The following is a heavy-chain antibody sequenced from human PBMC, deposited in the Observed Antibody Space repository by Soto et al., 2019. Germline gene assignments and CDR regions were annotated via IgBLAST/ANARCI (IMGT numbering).Heavy chain of an antibody. V-gene: IGHV1-2*02. CDR3: ARSLTEGYCTITGCYTRPLYGMDV. CDR1: GYTFNGYY. J-gene: IGHJ6*02. CDR2: INPNSGGT. Sequence: ASVKVSCKASGYTFNGYYIHWLRQAPGQGLEWMGWINPNSGGTNYAQKFQGRVTVTRDTPTSTAYMELSRLTSDDTAVYYCARSLTEGYCTITGCYTRPLYGMDVWGQGTTVTVS. D-gene: IGHD2-2*02.